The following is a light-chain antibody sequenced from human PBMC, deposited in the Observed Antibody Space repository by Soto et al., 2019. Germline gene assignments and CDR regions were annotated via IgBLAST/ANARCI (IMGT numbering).Light chain of an antibody. CDR2: GAS. Sequence: EIVMTQSPATLSVSPGERATLSCLASQSVSSNLAWYQQKPGQAPRLLIYGASTRATCIPARFSGSGSGTEFTLTISSLQSEDFAFYYCQQYINWPITFGQGTRLEN. V-gene: IGKV3-15*01. CDR1: QSVSSN. J-gene: IGKJ5*01. CDR3: QQYINWPIT.